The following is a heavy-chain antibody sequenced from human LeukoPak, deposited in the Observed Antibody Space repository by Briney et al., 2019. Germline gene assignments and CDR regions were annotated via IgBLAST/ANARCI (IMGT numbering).Heavy chain of an antibody. J-gene: IGHJ4*02. V-gene: IGHV3-7*01. D-gene: IGHD3-3*01. CDR3: AMVFLEWSGDEDY. CDR1: GFTFSSYW. Sequence: GGSLRLSCAASGFTFSSYWMSCVRQAPGKGLEWVANIKQDGSEKYYVASVKGRFTISRDNAKNSLYLQMNSLRAEDTAVYYCAMVFLEWSGDEDYWGQGTLVTVSS. CDR2: IKQDGSEK.